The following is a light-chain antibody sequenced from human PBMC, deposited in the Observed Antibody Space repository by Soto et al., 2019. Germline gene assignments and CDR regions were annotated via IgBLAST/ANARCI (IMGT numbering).Light chain of an antibody. CDR1: RSVSSY. V-gene: IGKV3-11*01. CDR2: DAS. Sequence: IVFTQATATLSLSPEKRATLSCRASRSVSSYLAWYQQKPGQAPRLLISDASNRAPGIPARFSGSGSGTDFTLTISSLEPEDFVINYDESAKICTLSTFGHVTLLEV. J-gene: IGKJ5*01. CDR3: ESAKICTLST.